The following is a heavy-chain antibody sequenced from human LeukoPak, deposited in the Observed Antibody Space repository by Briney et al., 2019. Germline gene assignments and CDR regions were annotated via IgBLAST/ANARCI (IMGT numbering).Heavy chain of an antibody. J-gene: IGHJ5*02. CDR3: AKDRGVMITFGGVNP. D-gene: IGHD3-16*01. CDR2: IKQGGGEK. V-gene: IGHV3-7*03. Sequence: GGSLRLSCEASGFTLSNRWMTWVRQAPGKGLEWVATIKQGGGEKFYVDSVRGRFTISEDSAKNSLYLQMNSLRAEDTAVYYCAKDRGVMITFGGVNPWGQGTLVTVSS. CDR1: GFTLSNRW.